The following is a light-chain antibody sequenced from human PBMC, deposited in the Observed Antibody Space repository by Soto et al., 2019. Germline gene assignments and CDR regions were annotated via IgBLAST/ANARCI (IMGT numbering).Light chain of an antibody. J-gene: IGKJ4*01. V-gene: IGKV2-28*01. Sequence: DIVMTQSPLSLPVTPGEPACISCRSSQSLLHGNGYNYLDWYLQKPGQSPQLLIYLGSNRASGVPDRFSGSGSGTDFTLKISRVEAEDVGVYYCMQALQTPLTFGGGTKVEIK. CDR1: QSLLHGNGYNY. CDR2: LGS. CDR3: MQALQTPLT.